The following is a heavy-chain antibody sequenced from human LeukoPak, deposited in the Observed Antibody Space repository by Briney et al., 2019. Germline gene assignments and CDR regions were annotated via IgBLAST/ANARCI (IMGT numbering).Heavy chain of an antibody. CDR3: ARGSVTTYYLTFFDY. CDR1: GGSFSSCD. CDR2: INPNSGGT. J-gene: IGHJ4*02. D-gene: IGHD4-11*01. V-gene: IGHV1-2*04. Sequence: GASVKVSGKASGGSFSSCDISWVRPAPGQGLEWMGWINPNSGGTNYAQKFQGWVTMTRDTSISTAYMELSRLRSDDTAVYYCARGSVTTYYLTFFDYWGQGTLVTVSS.